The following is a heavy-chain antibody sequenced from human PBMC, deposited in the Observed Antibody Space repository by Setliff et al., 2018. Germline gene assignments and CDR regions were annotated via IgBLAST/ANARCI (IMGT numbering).Heavy chain of an antibody. CDR2: IYYTGDT. D-gene: IGHD3-22*01. CDR3: ARRDSTGYYGYSFDF. V-gene: IGHV4-39*01. J-gene: IGHJ4*02. Sequence: SETLSLTCSVTGGSISTSNYYWGWIRQPPGKGLEWIGSIYYTGDTYYDPSLKSRVTTSVDTSKNQFSLKLTSVSAADTAVYYCARRDSTGYYGYSFDFWGQGTLVTVSS. CDR1: GGSISTSNYY.